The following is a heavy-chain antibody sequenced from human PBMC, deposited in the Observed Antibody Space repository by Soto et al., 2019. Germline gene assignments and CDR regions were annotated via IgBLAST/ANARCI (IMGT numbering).Heavy chain of an antibody. CDR3: ARGQRFSDWFDC. CDR2: IYSSGNT. CDR1: GGTISGYY. J-gene: IGHJ5*01. Sequence: SETLSLTCSVSGGTISGYYWTWIRQPAGKGLEWIGRIYSSGNTKYNPSLQSRVTMSLDTSNNQFSLRLTSVIAADTAVYYCARGQRFSDWFDCWGQGTLVT. V-gene: IGHV4-4*07. D-gene: IGHD3-3*01.